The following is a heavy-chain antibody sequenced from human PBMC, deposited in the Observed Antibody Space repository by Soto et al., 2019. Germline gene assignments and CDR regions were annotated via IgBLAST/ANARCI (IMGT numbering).Heavy chain of an antibody. CDR1: GASISGFC. Sequence: SETLSLTCTVSGASISGFCWSWIRKSAGKGLEWIGRIYATGTTDYNPSLKSRVMMSVDTSKKQFSLKLRSVTAADTAVYYCVSYGTKTFRDWFDPCCQGILVTVST. J-gene: IGHJ5*02. CDR3: VSYGTKTFRDWFDP. CDR2: IYATGTT. D-gene: IGHD1-1*01. V-gene: IGHV4-4*07.